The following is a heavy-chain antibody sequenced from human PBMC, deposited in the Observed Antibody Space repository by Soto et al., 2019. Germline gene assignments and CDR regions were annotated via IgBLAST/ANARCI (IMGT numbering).Heavy chain of an antibody. J-gene: IGHJ4*02. D-gene: IGHD1-7*01. CDR3: AKGRHNWNSNFDY. V-gene: IGHV3-23*01. CDR1: GFTFSSYA. CDR2: ISGSGVST. Sequence: GWSLRLSCASSGFTFSSYAMSWVRQAPGKGLEWVSAISGSGVSTYYADSVKGRFTISRDNSKNTLYLQMNSLSAEDTAVYYCAKGRHNWNSNFDYWGQGTLVTVSS.